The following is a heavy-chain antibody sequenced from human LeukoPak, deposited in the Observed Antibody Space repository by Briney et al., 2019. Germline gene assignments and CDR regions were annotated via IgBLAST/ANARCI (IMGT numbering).Heavy chain of an antibody. CDR2: INWEGSST. V-gene: IGHV3-43*01. CDR3: SRSGVVVVATRGNYMDV. J-gene: IGHJ6*03. D-gene: IGHD2-21*01. Sequence: LSGGSQRLSCAASGYSFDDYTMLCVRQTPGKGLEWVLHINWEGSSTFYADSVKGRFTISRDNSKNSLYLQMSSLRIEDTGRYFCSRSGVVVVATRGNYMDVWGKGTTVTVPS. CDR1: GYSFDDYT.